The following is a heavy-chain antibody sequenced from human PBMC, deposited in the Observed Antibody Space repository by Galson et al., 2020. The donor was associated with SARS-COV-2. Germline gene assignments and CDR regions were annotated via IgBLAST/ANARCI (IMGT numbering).Heavy chain of an antibody. CDR2: ISYDGSNK. Sequence: GESLKISCAAPGFTFSSYAMHWVRQAPGKGLERVAAISYDGSNKYYADSVKGRFTISRDNSKNTLYLQMNSLRAENTAVYYCARELAAAGTDYWGQGTLVTVSS. CDR1: GFTFSSYA. J-gene: IGHJ4*02. D-gene: IGHD6-13*01. V-gene: IGHV3-30*04. CDR3: ARELAAAGTDY.